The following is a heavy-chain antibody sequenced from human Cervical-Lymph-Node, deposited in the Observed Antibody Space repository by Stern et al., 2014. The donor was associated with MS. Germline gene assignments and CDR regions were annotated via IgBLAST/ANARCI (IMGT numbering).Heavy chain of an antibody. V-gene: IGHV3-33*01. D-gene: IGHD6-13*01. Sequence: VHLVESGGGVVQPGRSLRLSCAASGFSFSRYDMHWVRQAPGKGLEWVALIWYDGSNPYYADSVTCRFTISRDNFKNTLYLQMNSLRAEDTAVYYCASAYSSSHYYFDYWGQGTLVTVSS. CDR3: ASAYSSSHYYFDY. CDR1: GFSFSRYD. J-gene: IGHJ4*02. CDR2: IWYDGSNP.